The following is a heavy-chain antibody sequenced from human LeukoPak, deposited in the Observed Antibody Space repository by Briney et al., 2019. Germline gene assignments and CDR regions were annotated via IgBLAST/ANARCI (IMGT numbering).Heavy chain of an antibody. Sequence: GESLKISCKGSGYSFTSYWITWVRQMPGKGLEWMGRIDPSDSYTNYNPSFQGLVTISADKSISTGYLQWSSLKASDTAMYYCARQPRYCSGGSCSLFDYFDYWGQGTLVTVSS. D-gene: IGHD2-15*01. CDR1: GYSFTSYW. CDR3: ARQPRYCSGGSCSLFDYFDY. V-gene: IGHV5-10-1*01. CDR2: IDPSDSYT. J-gene: IGHJ4*02.